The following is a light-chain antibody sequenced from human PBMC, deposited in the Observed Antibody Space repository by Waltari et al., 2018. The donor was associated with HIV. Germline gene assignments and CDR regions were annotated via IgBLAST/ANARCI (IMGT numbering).Light chain of an antibody. CDR2: EVT. J-gene: IGLJ2*01. Sequence: QSALTQPASVSGSPGQSITISCDLNDNEYVYWYQRHPGKAPKVIIYEVTNRPSGLSNRFSGSKSGNTATLTISGLQPEDEAYYFCTSYISGTSPVFGRGTRVTVL. CDR3: TSYISGTSPV. CDR1: DLNDNEY. V-gene: IGLV2-14*01.